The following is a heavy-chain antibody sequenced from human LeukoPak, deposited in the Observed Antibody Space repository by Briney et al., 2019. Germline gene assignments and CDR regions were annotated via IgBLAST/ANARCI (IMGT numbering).Heavy chain of an antibody. CDR1: GFTFTRYG. CDR3: AKGGYSYGFDY. V-gene: IGHV3-30*02. J-gene: IGHJ4*02. D-gene: IGHD5-18*01. Sequence: PGGSLRLSCAASGFTFTRYGLHWVRQAPGKGLEWVAFIQNDGTKQWYADSVKGRFTISRDNSKNTLYLQMNSLRAEDTAVYYCAKGGYSYGFDYWGQGTLVTVSS. CDR2: IQNDGTKQ.